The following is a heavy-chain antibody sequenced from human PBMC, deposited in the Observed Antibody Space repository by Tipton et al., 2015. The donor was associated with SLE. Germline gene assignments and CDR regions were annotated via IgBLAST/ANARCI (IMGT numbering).Heavy chain of an antibody. D-gene: IGHD3-3*01. CDR1: GFSFATSG. V-gene: IGHV3-33*01. Sequence: SLRLSCAASGFSFATSGMHWVRQVPGKGLEWVGVIWYDGSKKYYGDSVRGRFTISRDNSKNTLYLQMNSLRAEDTAVYYCARPFYDSSTGFDYYYMDVWGTGTTVTVSS. CDR3: ARPFYDSSTGFDYYYMDV. J-gene: IGHJ6*03. CDR2: IWYDGSKK.